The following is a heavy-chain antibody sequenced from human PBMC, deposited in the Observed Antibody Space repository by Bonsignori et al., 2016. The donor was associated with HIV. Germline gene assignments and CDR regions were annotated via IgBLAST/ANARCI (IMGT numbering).Heavy chain of an antibody. D-gene: IGHD1-14*01. CDR2: INPDSGDT. J-gene: IGHJ5*01. V-gene: IGHV1-2*02. CDR1: GYTFSDYF. Sequence: QVHLVQSGAEVKKPGASVKVSCEASGYTFSDYFMHWVRQAPGQGLEWMGWINPDSGDTKYVPKFQGRVTMTGDTSLSIAYLELSRLTSDDTAFYYCATIKSGLFRTGDSWGQGTLVT. CDR3: ATIKSGLFRTGDS.